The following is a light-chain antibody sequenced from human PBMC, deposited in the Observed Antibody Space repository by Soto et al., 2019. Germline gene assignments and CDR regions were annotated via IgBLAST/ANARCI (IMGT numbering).Light chain of an antibody. CDR2: DVS. V-gene: IGLV2-11*01. CDR1: SSDVGGYNY. J-gene: IGLJ1*01. Sequence: QSALTQPRSVSGSPGQSVTISCTGTSSDVGGYNYVSWYQQHPGKAPKLMISDVSKRPSGVPDRFSGSKSGNTASLTISGLQAEDEADYYCCSYAGSYTFVYVFGTGTKVTVL. CDR3: CSYAGSYTFVYV.